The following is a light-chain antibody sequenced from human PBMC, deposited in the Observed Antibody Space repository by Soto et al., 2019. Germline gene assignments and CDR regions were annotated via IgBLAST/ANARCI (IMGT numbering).Light chain of an antibody. Sequence: DIVLTQSPATLSVSPGERATLSCRASQTVGNFLAWYQQKSGQAPRLLIYDASNRATGIPARFSGSGSGTDFTLTISSLEPDDFAVHHCQQRSNWPLTFRGGTKVDIK. CDR3: QQRSNWPLT. CDR1: QTVGNF. J-gene: IGKJ4*01. CDR2: DAS. V-gene: IGKV3-11*01.